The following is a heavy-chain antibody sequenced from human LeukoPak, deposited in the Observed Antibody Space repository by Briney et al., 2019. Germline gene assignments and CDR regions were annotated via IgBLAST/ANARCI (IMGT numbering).Heavy chain of an antibody. Sequence: GASVQVSCKASGYTFTSYGISRVRQAPGQGLEWMGWISAYNGNTNYAQKLQGRVTMTTDTSTSTAYMELRSLRSDDTAVFYCAREDYYDSSFQHWGQGTLVTVSS. D-gene: IGHD3-22*01. V-gene: IGHV1-18*01. CDR2: ISAYNGNT. CDR1: GYTFTSYG. CDR3: AREDYYDSSFQH. J-gene: IGHJ1*01.